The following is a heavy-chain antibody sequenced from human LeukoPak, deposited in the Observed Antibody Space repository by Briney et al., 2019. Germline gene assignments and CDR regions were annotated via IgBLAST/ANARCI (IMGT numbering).Heavy chain of an antibody. V-gene: IGHV4-38-2*02. CDR3: ARDPRGGYYDSSGYSPGYYFDY. J-gene: IGHJ4*02. CDR1: GYSISSGYY. D-gene: IGHD3-22*01. Sequence: SETLSLTCAVSGYSISSGYYWGWIRQPPGKGLEWIGSIYHSGSTYYNPSLKSRVTISVDTSKNQFSLKLSSVTAADTAVYYCARDPRGGYYDSSGYSPGYYFDYWGQGTLVTVPS. CDR2: IYHSGST.